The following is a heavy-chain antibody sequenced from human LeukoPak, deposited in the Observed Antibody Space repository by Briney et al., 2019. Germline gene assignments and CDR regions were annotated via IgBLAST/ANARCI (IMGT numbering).Heavy chain of an antibody. CDR3: AAYCSSTSCQLSFDY. CDR2: IIPIFGTA. Sequence: SVKVSRKASGGTFSSYAISWVRQAPGQGLEWMGGIIPIFGTANYAQKFQGRVTITADESTSTAYMELSSLRSEDTAVYYCAAYCSSTSCQLSFDYWGQGTLVTVSS. D-gene: IGHD2-2*01. V-gene: IGHV1-69*01. CDR1: GGTFSSYA. J-gene: IGHJ4*02.